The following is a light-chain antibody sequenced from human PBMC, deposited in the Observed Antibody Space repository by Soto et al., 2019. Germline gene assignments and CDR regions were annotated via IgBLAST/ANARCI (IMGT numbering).Light chain of an antibody. J-gene: IGLJ1*01. CDR2: EVT. CDR3: CSYAGSSSSI. V-gene: IGLV2-23*02. CDR1: SSGVGTYNL. Sequence: QSALTQPASVSGSPGQSITISCSGTSSGVGTYNLVSWYQQYPGKAPRLMIYEVTKRPSGVSNRFSGSKSGNTASLTISGLQPEVEADYYCCSYAGSSSSIFGTGTKLTVL.